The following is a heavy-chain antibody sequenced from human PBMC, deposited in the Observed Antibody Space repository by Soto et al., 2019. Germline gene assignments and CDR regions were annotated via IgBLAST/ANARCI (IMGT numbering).Heavy chain of an antibody. Sequence: SETLSLTCAVSGGSISSGGYSWSWIRQPPGKGLEWIGYIYHSGSTYYNPSLKSRVTISVDRSKNQFSLKLSSVTAADTAAYYCARGPDGLELRYYYGMDVCGQGTTVTVSS. V-gene: IGHV4-30-2*01. D-gene: IGHD1-7*01. CDR1: GGSISSGGYS. CDR3: ARGPDGLELRYYYGMDV. CDR2: IYHSGST. J-gene: IGHJ6*01.